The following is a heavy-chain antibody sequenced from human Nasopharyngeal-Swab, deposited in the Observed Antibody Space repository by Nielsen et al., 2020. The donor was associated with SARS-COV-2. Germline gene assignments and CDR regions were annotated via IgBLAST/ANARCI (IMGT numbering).Heavy chain of an antibody. CDR3: ARVIDGDYYDSSGFDY. CDR1: GYTFTSYY. Sequence: ASVKVSCKASGYTFTSYYLHWVRQAPGQGLDWMGIINPSGGSTSYAQKFQGRVTMTRDTSTSTVYMELSSLRSEDTAVYYCARVIDGDYYDSSGFDYWGQGTLVTVSS. D-gene: IGHD3-22*01. J-gene: IGHJ4*02. CDR2: INPSGGST. V-gene: IGHV1-46*01.